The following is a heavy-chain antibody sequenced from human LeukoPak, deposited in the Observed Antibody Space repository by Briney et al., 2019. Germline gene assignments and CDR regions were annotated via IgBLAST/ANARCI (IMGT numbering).Heavy chain of an antibody. J-gene: IGHJ5*02. D-gene: IGHD2-15*01. CDR1: GFTFSSYW. CDR2: INSDGSTT. Sequence: GGSLRLSCAASGFTFSSYWMHWVRQAPGKGRGWVSRINSDGSTTNYADSVKGRFTISRDNAENTLYLQMNSLRVEDTAVYYCTRRVSATRWFDPWGQGTLVTVSS. CDR3: TRRVSATRWFDP. V-gene: IGHV3-74*01.